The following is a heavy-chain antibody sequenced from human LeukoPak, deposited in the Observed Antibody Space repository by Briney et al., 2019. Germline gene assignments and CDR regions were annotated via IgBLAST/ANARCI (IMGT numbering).Heavy chain of an antibody. Sequence: ASVKVSFKASGYTFTSYGLSWVRQAPGQGLEWVGWISGYNGNTKYAQKFQGRVTMTTDTSTSTTYMDLRSLRSDDTAVYYCAREGYSSGYYAYWGQGTLVTVSS. CDR1: GYTFTSYG. D-gene: IGHD6-19*01. CDR2: ISGYNGNT. J-gene: IGHJ4*02. CDR3: AREGYSSGYYAY. V-gene: IGHV1-18*01.